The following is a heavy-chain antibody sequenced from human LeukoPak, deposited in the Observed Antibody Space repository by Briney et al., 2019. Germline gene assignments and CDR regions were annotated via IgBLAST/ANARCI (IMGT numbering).Heavy chain of an antibody. Sequence: PGGSLRLSCAASGFTFSNAWMSWVRQAPGKGLEWVSAISGSGGSTYYADSVKGRFTISRDNSKNTLYLQMNSLRAEDTAVYYCAKGESIAAAGTDYWGQGTLVTVSS. V-gene: IGHV3-23*01. CDR2: ISGSGGST. J-gene: IGHJ4*02. CDR3: AKGESIAAAGTDY. D-gene: IGHD6-13*01. CDR1: GFTFSNAW.